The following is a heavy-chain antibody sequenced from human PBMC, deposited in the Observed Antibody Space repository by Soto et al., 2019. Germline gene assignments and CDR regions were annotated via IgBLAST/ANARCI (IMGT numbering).Heavy chain of an antibody. CDR1: GGSISSYY. Sequence: SETLSLTCTVSGGSISSYYWSWIRQPPGKGLEWIGYIYYSGSTNYNPSLKSRVIISVDTSKNQFSLSLTSVTAADTAVYYCAREYTYGSNFFDCWGQGALVTVSS. V-gene: IGHV4-59*12. J-gene: IGHJ4*02. CDR2: IYYSGST. CDR3: AREYTYGSNFFDC. D-gene: IGHD5-18*01.